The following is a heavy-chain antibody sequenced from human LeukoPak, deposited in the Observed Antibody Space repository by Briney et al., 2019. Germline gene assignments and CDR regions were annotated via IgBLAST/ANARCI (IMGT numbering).Heavy chain of an antibody. J-gene: IGHJ4*02. D-gene: IGHD5-12*01. CDR3: ARLGYSGYDLVY. CDR2: IYHSGST. CDR1: GGSISSSYW. Sequence: SGTLSLTCAVSGGSISSSYWWSWVRQPPGKGLEWIGEIYHSGSTNYNLSLKSRVTISVDKSKNQFSLKLSSVTAADTAVYYCARLGYSGYDLVYWGQGTLVTVSS. V-gene: IGHV4-4*02.